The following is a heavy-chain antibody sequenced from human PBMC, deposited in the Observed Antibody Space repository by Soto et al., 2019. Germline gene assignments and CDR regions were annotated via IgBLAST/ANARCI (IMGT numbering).Heavy chain of an antibody. V-gene: IGHV5-51*01. J-gene: IGHJ6*02. CDR2: IYPGDSDT. D-gene: IGHD2-21*01. CDR1: GYSFTSYW. CDR3: ARQGDGAPRSYGMDV. Sequence: GESLKISCKGSGYSFTSYWIGWVRQMPGKGLEWMGIIYPGDSDTRYSPSFQGQVTISADKSISTAYLQWRSLKASDTAMYYCARQGDGAPRSYGMDVWGQGTTVTVSS.